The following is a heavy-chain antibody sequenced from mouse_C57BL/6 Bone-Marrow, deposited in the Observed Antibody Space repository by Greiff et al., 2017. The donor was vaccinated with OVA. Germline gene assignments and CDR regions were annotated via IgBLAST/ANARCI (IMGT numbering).Heavy chain of an antibody. V-gene: IGHV5-9-1*02. CDR1: GFTFSSYA. Sequence: EVKVVESGEGLVKPGGSLKLSCAASGFTFSSYAMSWVRQTPEKRLEWVAYISSGGDYIYYADTVKGRFTISRDNARNTLYLQMSSLKSEDTAMYYCTRDDDGYYVAWFAYWGQGTLVTVS. CDR3: TRDDDGYYVAWFAY. D-gene: IGHD2-3*01. CDR2: ISSGGDYI. J-gene: IGHJ3*01.